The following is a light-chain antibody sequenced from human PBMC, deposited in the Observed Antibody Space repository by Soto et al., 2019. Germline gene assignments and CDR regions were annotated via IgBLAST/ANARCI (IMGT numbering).Light chain of an antibody. V-gene: IGLV1-44*01. J-gene: IGLJ2*01. Sequence: QSVLTQPPSASGTPGQRVTISCSRSSSNIGSNTVNWYQQLPGTAPKLLIYSNNQRPSGVPDRFSGSKSGTSASLAISGLQSEDEADYYCAAWDDSLNVLFGGGTKLTVL. CDR1: SSNIGSNT. CDR3: AAWDDSLNVL. CDR2: SNN.